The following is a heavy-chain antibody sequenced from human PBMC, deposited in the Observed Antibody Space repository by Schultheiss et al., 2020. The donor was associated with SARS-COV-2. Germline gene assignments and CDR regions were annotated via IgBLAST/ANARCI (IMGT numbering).Heavy chain of an antibody. D-gene: IGHD3-22*01. CDR2: MNPNSGNT. Sequence: ASVKVSCKASGYTFTSYYMHWVRQATGQGLEWMGWMNPNSGNTGYAQKFQGRVTMTRNTSISTAYMELSSLRSEDTAVYYCARTRRSGYTNWFDPWGQGTLVTVSS. CDR1: GYTFTSYY. CDR3: ARTRRSGYTNWFDP. V-gene: IGHV1-8*02. J-gene: IGHJ5*02.